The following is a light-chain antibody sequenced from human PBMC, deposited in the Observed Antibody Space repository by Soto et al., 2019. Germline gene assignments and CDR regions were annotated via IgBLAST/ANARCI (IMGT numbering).Light chain of an antibody. CDR3: HQYNSSPWT. CDR2: KAS. V-gene: IGKV1-5*03. J-gene: IGKJ1*01. Sequence: DIPMTQSPSTVSASVGDRVTIACRASQSISGWLAWYQQKPGKAPKLLIYKASSLKSGVPSRFSGSGSGAVFTLTISSLQPDDFATYYCHQYNSSPWTFGQGTKVEV. CDR1: QSISGW.